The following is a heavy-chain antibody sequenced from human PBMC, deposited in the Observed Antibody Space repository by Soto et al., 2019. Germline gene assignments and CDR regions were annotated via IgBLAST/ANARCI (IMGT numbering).Heavy chain of an antibody. CDR1: GYTFTGYY. V-gene: IGHV1-2*04. CDR2: INPNSGGT. D-gene: IGHD6-25*01. CDR3: ARALASSAPLTY. Sequence: ASLKVSCKASGYTFTGYYMHWVRQAPGQGLEWMGWINPNSGGTNYAQKFQGWVTMTRDTSISTAYMELSRLRSDDTAVYYCARALASSAPLTYWGQGTLVTVSS. J-gene: IGHJ4*02.